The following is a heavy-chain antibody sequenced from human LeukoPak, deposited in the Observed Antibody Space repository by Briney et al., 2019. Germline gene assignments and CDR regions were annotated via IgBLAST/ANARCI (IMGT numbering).Heavy chain of an antibody. CDR1: GFTFSSYV. CDR2: ISGSGGST. CDR3: AKNMYYDFWSGYWGFDP. V-gene: IGHV3-23*01. Sequence: GGSLRLSCAASGFTFSSYVMSWVRQAPGKGLEWVSAISGSGGSTYYADSVKGRFTISRDNSKNTLYLQMNSLRAEDTAVYYCAKNMYYDFWSGYWGFDPWGQGTLVTVSS. D-gene: IGHD3-3*01. J-gene: IGHJ5*02.